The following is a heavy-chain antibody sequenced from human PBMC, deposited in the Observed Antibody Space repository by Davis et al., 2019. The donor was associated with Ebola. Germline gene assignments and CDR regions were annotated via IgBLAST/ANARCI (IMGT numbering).Heavy chain of an antibody. Sequence: SETLSLTCTVSGGSISSYYWSWIRQPPGKGLEWIGSIYYSGSTYYNPSLKSRVTISVDTSKNQFSLKLSSVTAADTAVYYCARPGIAAAGKGFDYWGQGTLVTVSS. J-gene: IGHJ4*02. V-gene: IGHV4-59*05. D-gene: IGHD6-13*01. CDR2: IYYSGST. CDR3: ARPGIAAAGKGFDY. CDR1: GGSISSYY.